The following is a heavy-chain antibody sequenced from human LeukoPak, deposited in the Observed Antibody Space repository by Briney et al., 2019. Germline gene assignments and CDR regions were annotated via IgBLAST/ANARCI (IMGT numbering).Heavy chain of an antibody. Sequence: GGSLRLSCAASGFSFSNAWMNWVRQAPGKGLEWVASINHNGNVNYYVDSVKGRFTISRDNAKNSLYLQMSNLRAEDTAVYFCARGGGLDVWGQGATVTVSS. CDR2: INHNGNVN. D-gene: IGHD3-16*01. V-gene: IGHV3-7*03. CDR1: GFSFSNAW. J-gene: IGHJ6*02. CDR3: ARGGGLDV.